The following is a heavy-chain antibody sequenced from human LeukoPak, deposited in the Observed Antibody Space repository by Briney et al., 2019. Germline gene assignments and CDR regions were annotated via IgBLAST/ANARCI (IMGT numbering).Heavy chain of an antibody. CDR3: ARHEGSHYYGSGSYGWFDP. Sequence: GESLKISCKGSGYSFNSYWIGWVRQMPGKGLEWMGIIYPGDSDTRYSPSFQGQVTISADKSISTAYLQWSSLKASDTAMYYCARHEGSHYYGSGSYGWFDPWGQGTLVTVSS. J-gene: IGHJ5*02. D-gene: IGHD3-10*01. CDR1: GYSFNSYW. V-gene: IGHV5-51*01. CDR2: IYPGDSDT.